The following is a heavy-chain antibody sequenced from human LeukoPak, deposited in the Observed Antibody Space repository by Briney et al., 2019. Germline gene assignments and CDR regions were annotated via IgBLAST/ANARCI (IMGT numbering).Heavy chain of an antibody. D-gene: IGHD6-13*01. CDR1: GYTFTSYD. J-gene: IGHJ4*02. Sequence: ASVKVSCKASGYTFTSYDINWVRQATGQGLEWMGWMNPNSGNTGYAQKFQGRVTMTRDTSISTAYMELSSLRSEDTAAYYCARGRAAAGHYYFDYWGQGTLVTVSS. V-gene: IGHV1-8*01. CDR2: MNPNSGNT. CDR3: ARGRAAAGHYYFDY.